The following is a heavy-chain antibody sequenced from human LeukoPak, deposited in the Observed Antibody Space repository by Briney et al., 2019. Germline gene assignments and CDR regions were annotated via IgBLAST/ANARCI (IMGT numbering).Heavy chain of an antibody. J-gene: IGHJ3*02. CDR1: GFTFSSYW. CDR3: ARVDIVVVVAAMESSAFDI. V-gene: IGHV3-7*01. D-gene: IGHD2-15*01. Sequence: PGGSLRLSCAASGFTFSSYWMSWVRQAPGKGLEWVANIKQDGSEKNYVDSVKGRFTISRDNAKNSLYLQMNSLRAEDTAVYYGARVDIVVVVAAMESSAFDIWGQGTMVTVSS. CDR2: IKQDGSEK.